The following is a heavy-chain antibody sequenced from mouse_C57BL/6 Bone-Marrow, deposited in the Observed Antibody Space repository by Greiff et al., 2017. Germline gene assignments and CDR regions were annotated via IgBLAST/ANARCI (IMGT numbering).Heavy chain of an antibody. CDR3: ARIYYGSSSHFDV. CDR1: GFTFSDYG. V-gene: IGHV5-17*01. D-gene: IGHD1-1*01. Sequence: EVKLVESGGGLVKPGGSLKLSCAASGFTFSDYGMHWVRQAPEKGLEWVAYISSGSSTIYYADTVKGRFTISRDNAKNTLFLQMTSLRSEDTAMYYCARIYYGSSSHFDVWGTGTTVTVSS. CDR2: ISSGSSTI. J-gene: IGHJ1*03.